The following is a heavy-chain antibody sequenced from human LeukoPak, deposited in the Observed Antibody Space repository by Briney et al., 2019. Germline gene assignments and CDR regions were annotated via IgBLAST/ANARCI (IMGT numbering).Heavy chain of an antibody. CDR3: ARERYYDSSGPDAFDI. D-gene: IGHD3-22*01. V-gene: IGHV1-69*06. Sequence: SVKVSCKASGGTFSTYAIIWLRQAPGQGLEWMGGIIPMFGTTNHAQKLQGRVTITADKSTRTAYMELSSLTSEDTAVYYCARERYYDSSGPDAFDIWGQGTMVTVSS. CDR2: IIPMFGTT. J-gene: IGHJ3*02. CDR1: GGTFSTYA.